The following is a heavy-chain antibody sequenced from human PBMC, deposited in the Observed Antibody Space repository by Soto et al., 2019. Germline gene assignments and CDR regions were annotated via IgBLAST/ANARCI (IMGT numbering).Heavy chain of an antibody. CDR3: VRATYFSDSSGYTRCLDY. CDR1: VFTLSDHY. Sequence: SLILSCAGSVFTLSDHYIYWVRQAPGKGLEWVGRSRDKPQGYSTAYAASVKGRFTTSRDESKNSAYLQMNSLKTEDTAVYYCVRATYFSDSSGYTRCLDYWGQGTLVTVSS. CDR2: SRDKPQGYST. D-gene: IGHD3-22*01. J-gene: IGHJ4*02. V-gene: IGHV3-72*01.